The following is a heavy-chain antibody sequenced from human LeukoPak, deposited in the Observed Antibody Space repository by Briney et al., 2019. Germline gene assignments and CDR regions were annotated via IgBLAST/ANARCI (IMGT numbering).Heavy chain of an antibody. CDR1: GASFSSSTYY. CDR2: IYYGGGT. Sequence: SETLSLTCTVSGASFSSSTYYWGWIRQPRGKGLEWIGCIYYGGGTYYNPSLKSRVTMSVDTTKKQFSLKPSSVTAADTAVNFCARHAGGIAAAGTRPFDYWGPGKLFTVSS. CDR3: ARHAGGIAAAGTRPFDY. D-gene: IGHD6-13*01. V-gene: IGHV4-39*01. J-gene: IGHJ4*01.